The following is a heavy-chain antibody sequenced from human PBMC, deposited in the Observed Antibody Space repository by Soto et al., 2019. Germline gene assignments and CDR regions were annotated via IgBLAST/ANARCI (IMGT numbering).Heavy chain of an antibody. D-gene: IGHD3-9*01. CDR3: ARNRGGYDILTGYFPWFDP. Sequence: PSETLSLTCTVSGGSISSYYWSWIRQPPGKGLEWIGYIYYSGSTNYNPSLKSRVTISVDTSKNQFSLKLSSVTAAGTAVYYCARNRGGYDILTGYFPWFDPWGQGTLVTVSS. V-gene: IGHV4-59*01. CDR1: GGSISSYY. CDR2: IYYSGST. J-gene: IGHJ5*02.